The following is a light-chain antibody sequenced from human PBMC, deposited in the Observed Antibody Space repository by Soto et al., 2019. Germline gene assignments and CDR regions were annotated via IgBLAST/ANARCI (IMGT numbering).Light chain of an antibody. J-gene: IGLJ1*01. CDR3: SSYTSSITRV. CDR1: SSDIGGYNY. Sequence: QSALTQPASVSGSPGQSITISCTGTSSDIGGYNYVSWYQHHPGKAPKLMIYEVSNRPSGVSNRFSGSKSGNTASLTISGIQAEDEADYYCSSYTSSITRVFGTGTKLTGL. CDR2: EVS. V-gene: IGLV2-14*01.